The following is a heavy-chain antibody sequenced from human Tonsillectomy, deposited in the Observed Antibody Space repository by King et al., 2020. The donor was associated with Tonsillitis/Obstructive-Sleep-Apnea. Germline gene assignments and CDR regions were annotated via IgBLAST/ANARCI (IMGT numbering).Heavy chain of an antibody. CDR2: ISYDGSNK. J-gene: IGHJ4*02. D-gene: IGHD7-27*01. CDR3: AKSPQHWGFDY. Sequence: VQLVESGGGVVQPGRSLRLSCAASGFTFSSYGMHGVRRAPGKGLEWVAVISYDGSNKYCADSVKGRFPISRDISKNTLYLQMNSLGAEDTAVYYCAKSPQHWGFDYWGQGTLVTVSS. V-gene: IGHV3-30*18. CDR1: GFTFSSYG.